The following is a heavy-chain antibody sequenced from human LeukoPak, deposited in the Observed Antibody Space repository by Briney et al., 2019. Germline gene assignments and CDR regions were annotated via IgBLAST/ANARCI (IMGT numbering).Heavy chain of an antibody. CDR3: AKDGGTYYYGSGSYSTLYYFDY. Sequence: GGSLRLSCAASGFTFSSYGMHWVRQAPGKGLEWVAVIWYDGSNKYYADSVKGRFTISRDNSKNTLYLQMNSLRAEDTAVYYCAKDGGTYYYGSGSYSTLYYFDYWGQGTLVTVSS. J-gene: IGHJ4*02. V-gene: IGHV3-30*02. CDR1: GFTFSSYG. CDR2: IWYDGSNK. D-gene: IGHD3-10*01.